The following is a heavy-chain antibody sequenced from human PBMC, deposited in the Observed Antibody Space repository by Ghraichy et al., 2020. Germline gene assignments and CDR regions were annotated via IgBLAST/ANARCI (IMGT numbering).Heavy chain of an antibody. Sequence: GGSLRLSCAASGFTFSNFWMDWVRQVPGKGLVWVSRINTDGRTTSYADSVKGRFTVSRDNAKNTLYLQMNSLRAEDTAVYYCARVNGWYESWGQGTLVTVSS. V-gene: IGHV3-74*01. CDR3: ARVNGWYES. D-gene: IGHD2-8*01. CDR1: GFTFSNFW. J-gene: IGHJ5*01. CDR2: INTDGRTT.